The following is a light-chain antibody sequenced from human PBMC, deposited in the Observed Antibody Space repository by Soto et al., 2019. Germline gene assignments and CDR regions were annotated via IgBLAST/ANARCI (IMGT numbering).Light chain of an antibody. J-gene: IGKJ1*01. CDR1: QSVSSY. CDR3: QQRSTWPRWT. V-gene: IGKV3-11*01. Sequence: ESELTQTTATLSVSPGERATLSCRASQSVSSYLAWYQQKPGQAPRLLIYDASNRATGIPARFSGSGSGTDFTLTISSLEPEDFAVYYCQQRSTWPRWTFGQGTKVDIK. CDR2: DAS.